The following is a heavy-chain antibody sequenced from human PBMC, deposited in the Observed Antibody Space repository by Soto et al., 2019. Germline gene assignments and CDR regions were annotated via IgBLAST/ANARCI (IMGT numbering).Heavy chain of an antibody. CDR2: ISYGGST. CDR3: SRGILV. D-gene: IGHD5-18*01. CDR1: GGSINSGGYC. J-gene: IGHJ4*02. V-gene: IGHV4-31*03. Sequence: QVQLQESGPGLVKPSQTLSLTCTVSGGSINSGGYCWSWIRQHPGKGLDWIGCISYGGSTSYNPSLKSRVTISVDTSKNQFSLKLTSGTAADTAVYYCSRGILVWGQVALITVSS.